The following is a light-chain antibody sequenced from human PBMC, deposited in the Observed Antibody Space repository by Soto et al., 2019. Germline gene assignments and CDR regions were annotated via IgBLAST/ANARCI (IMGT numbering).Light chain of an antibody. V-gene: IGLV2-14*01. CDR2: DVT. CDR1: RSDVGGYNY. Sequence: QSALTQPASVSGSPGQSITISLTGTRSDVGGYNYVYWHQQHPGKAPKLMIYDVTNRPSGVSDRFSGSKSGNTASLTISGLQAEDEADYYCSSYTSSSTYVFGAGTKVTVL. J-gene: IGLJ1*01. CDR3: SSYTSSSTYV.